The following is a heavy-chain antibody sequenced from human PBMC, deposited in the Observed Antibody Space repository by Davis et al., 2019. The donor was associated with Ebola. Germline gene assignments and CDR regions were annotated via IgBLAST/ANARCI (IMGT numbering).Heavy chain of an antibody. CDR2: IFWDDDR. CDR1: GFSLSTSGMG. V-gene: IGHV2-5*02. Sequence: SGPTLVKPTQTLTLTCTFSGFSLSTSGMGVGWIRQPPGKALECLGFIFWDDDRRYSPSLKSRLTITKDTSKNQVVLTMTNIDPADTATYYCTRLAYTNGWFYFDSWGQGSLVTVSS. CDR3: TRLAYTNGWFYFDS. D-gene: IGHD2-8*01. J-gene: IGHJ4*02.